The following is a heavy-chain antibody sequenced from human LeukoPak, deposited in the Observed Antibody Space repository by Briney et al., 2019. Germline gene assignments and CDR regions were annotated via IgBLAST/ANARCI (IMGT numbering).Heavy chain of an antibody. CDR1: VYTFTIYD. V-gene: IGHV1-8*03. J-gene: IGHJ4*02. Sequence: ASVNVSFTSSVYTFTIYDINWVRQATGQGREWMGWMNPNSGSTGYAQKFQGRVTITRNTSISTAYMELSGLRSEDTAVYYCARGRSTGYPYFFEYWGQGTLVTVSS. CDR2: MNPNSGST. D-gene: IGHD5-12*01. CDR3: ARGRSTGYPYFFEY.